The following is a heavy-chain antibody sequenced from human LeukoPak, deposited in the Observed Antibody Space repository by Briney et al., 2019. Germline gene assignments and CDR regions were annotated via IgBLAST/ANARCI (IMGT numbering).Heavy chain of an antibody. J-gene: IGHJ5*02. CDR1: GGSINSYY. V-gene: IGHV4-59*12. CDR2: IYYSGST. CDR3: ARDRRDGNNLGFDP. D-gene: IGHD5-24*01. Sequence: SETLSLTCTVSGGSINSYYWSWIRQPPGKGLEWIGYIYYSGSTNYNPSLKSRVTISVDTSKNQFSLKLNSVTAADTAVYYCARDRRDGNNLGFDPWGQGTLVTVSS.